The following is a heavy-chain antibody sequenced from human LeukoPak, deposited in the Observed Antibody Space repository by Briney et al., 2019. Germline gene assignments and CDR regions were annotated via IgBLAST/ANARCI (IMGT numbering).Heavy chain of an antibody. CDR3: ARHTDGNDSDAFDI. CDR1: GYSFTKYW. CDR2: IYHDYGET. D-gene: IGHD5-12*01. J-gene: IGHJ3*02. Sequence: GEALKISCKGFGYSFTKYWIGWVRQMPRKGLEWMGIIYHDYGETTHSPSFQGQVTMSVDKSINTAHLQWNSLRASDTAMYYCARHTDGNDSDAFDIWGQGTMVAVSS. V-gene: IGHV5-51*01.